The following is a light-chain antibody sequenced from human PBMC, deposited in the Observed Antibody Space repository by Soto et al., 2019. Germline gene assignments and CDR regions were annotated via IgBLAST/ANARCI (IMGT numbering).Light chain of an antibody. V-gene: IGKV1-39*01. CDR1: QNINSY. CDR3: QQSYSIPLT. Sequence: DIQMTQSPSSLSASVGDRVTIACRASQNINSYLSWYQHKPEKAPKFLIYTASSLQSGVPSRFSGSESGTDFTLTISSLQPEDFATYYCQQSYSIPLTFGGGTKVDIK. J-gene: IGKJ4*01. CDR2: TAS.